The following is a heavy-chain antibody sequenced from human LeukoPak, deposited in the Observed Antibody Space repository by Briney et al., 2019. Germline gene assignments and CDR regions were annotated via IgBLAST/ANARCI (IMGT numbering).Heavy chain of an antibody. CDR3: ARDHGGYCSSISCYVPDFDY. D-gene: IGHD2-2*01. V-gene: IGHV1-18*01. CDR1: GYTFTSYG. CDR2: ISAYNGNT. J-gene: IGHJ4*02. Sequence: ASVKVSCKASGYTFTSYGISWLRQAAGQGLDGMGWISAYNGNTNYAQKLQGRVTMTTDTYTSTAYMELRSMRSDDPAVYYCARDHGGYCSSISCYVPDFDYWGQGTLVTVSS.